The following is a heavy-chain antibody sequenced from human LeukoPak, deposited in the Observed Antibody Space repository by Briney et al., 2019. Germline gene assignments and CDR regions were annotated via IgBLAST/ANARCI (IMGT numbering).Heavy chain of an antibody. Sequence: GGSLRLSCAASGFTFSNYARTWVRQAPGRGLEWVSSISGVSTYYADSVKGRFSISRDNSKNTLYLQMNSLRAEDTAVYYCAKDGGSTVTTKVDSWGQGTLVTVSS. CDR1: GFTFSNYA. J-gene: IGHJ5*01. CDR2: ISGVST. CDR3: AKDGGSTVTTKVDS. D-gene: IGHD4-17*01. V-gene: IGHV3-23*01.